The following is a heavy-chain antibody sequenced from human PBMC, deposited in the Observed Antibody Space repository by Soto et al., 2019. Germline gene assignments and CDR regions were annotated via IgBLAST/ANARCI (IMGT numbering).Heavy chain of an antibody. CDR1: GFDFEYYA. Sequence: GGSRRRCCAAAGFDFEYYAMHWVRQVPGKGLEWVSLTNSDGTDSYYMDSVKGRFTISRDNAKSTLYLQMDRLRPEDTALYFCAKSLYYYDSSPLDHWGQGTLVTVSS. CDR3: AKSLYYYDSSPLDH. CDR2: TNSDGTDS. V-gene: IGHV3-43D*04. J-gene: IGHJ4*02. D-gene: IGHD3-22*01.